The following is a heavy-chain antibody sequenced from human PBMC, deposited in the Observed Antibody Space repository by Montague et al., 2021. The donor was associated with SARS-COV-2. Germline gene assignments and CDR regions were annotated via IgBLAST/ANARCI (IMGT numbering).Heavy chain of an antibody. J-gene: IGHJ2*01. V-gene: IGHV4-4*07. Sequence: SETLSLTCTVSGGSISSYYWSWIRQSDGKGLEWIGRIYTGGYVNYNPALQSRVSMSVDTSKSQVSLNVTSVTAADTAVYYCARAIWHLDVWGRGILVTVSS. CDR3: ARAIWHLDV. CDR2: IYTGGYV. CDR1: GGSISSYY.